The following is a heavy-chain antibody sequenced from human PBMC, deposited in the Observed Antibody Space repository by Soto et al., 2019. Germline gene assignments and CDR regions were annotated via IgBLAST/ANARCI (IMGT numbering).Heavy chain of an antibody. V-gene: IGHV4-39*02. J-gene: IGHJ4*02. D-gene: IGHD6-13*01. Sequence: PSETLSLTCTVSGGSISSSSYYWGWIRQPPGKGLEWIGSIYYSGSTYYNPSLKSRVTISVDTSKNQFSLKLSSVTAADTAVYYCAREVAAARTYFDYWGQGTLVTVSS. CDR1: GGSISSSSYY. CDR2: IYYSGST. CDR3: AREVAAARTYFDY.